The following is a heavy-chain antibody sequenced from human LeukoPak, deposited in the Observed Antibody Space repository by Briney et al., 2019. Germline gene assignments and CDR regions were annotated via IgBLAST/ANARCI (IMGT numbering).Heavy chain of an antibody. CDR2: ISWNSGSI. J-gene: IGHJ5*02. CDR3: AKDMTATSSGWYGWFDP. V-gene: IGHV3-9*01. CDR1: GFSLDDYA. Sequence: GGSLRLSCAASGFSLDDYAMHWVRHAPGKGLEWVSGISWNSGSIAYADSVKGRFTISRDNAKSSLYLQMNSLRAEDTALYYCAKDMTATSSGWYGWFDPWGQGTLVTVSS. D-gene: IGHD6-19*01.